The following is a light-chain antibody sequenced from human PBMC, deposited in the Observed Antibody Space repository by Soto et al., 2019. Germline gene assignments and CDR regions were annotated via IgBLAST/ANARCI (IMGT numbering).Light chain of an antibody. CDR3: QSYDSSTPLV. Sequence: NFMLTQPHSVSESPGKTVTISCTRSSGSIASNYVQWYQQRQGSSPTTVIYEDNQRPSGVPDRFSGSIDSSSNSASLTIAGLKTADEADYYCQSYDSSTPLVVGGGTKLTVL. CDR1: SGSIASNY. V-gene: IGLV6-57*01. CDR2: EDN. J-gene: IGLJ3*02.